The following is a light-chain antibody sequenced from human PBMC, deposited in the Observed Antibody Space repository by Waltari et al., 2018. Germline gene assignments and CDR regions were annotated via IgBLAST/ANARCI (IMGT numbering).Light chain of an antibody. CDR3: GSYTSSTTLA. CDR1: SSDVGGSDY. CDR2: DVS. Sequence: QSALTQPASVSGSPGQSITISCTGTSSDVGGSDYVSWYQQHPGKAPKLLLYDVSNRPFEVAHRFSVSKSGNTAALTISGLQADDEAEYYCGSYTSSTTLAFGTGTKVTVL. V-gene: IGLV2-14*03. J-gene: IGLJ1*01.